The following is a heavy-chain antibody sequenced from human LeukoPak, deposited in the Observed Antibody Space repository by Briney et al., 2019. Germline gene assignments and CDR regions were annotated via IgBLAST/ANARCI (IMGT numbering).Heavy chain of an antibody. J-gene: IGHJ4*02. CDR2: INPKTGGS. Sequence: ASVKVSCKASGYTFTGYYMHWVRQAPGQGLEWLGRINPKTGGSSYAQKFQGRVTMTSDTSTSTDYMELSRLNSDDTAVYYCATLVSGINYWGQGTLVTVSS. CDR3: ATLVSGINY. CDR1: GYTFTGYY. D-gene: IGHD1-20*01. V-gene: IGHV1-2*06.